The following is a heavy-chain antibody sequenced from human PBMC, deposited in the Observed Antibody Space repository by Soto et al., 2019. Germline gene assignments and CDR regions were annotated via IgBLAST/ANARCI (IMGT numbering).Heavy chain of an antibody. CDR2: IIPIFGTA. J-gene: IGHJ5*02. V-gene: IGHV1-69*01. CDR3: ARSGQQPVTSTHNWFDP. D-gene: IGHD6-13*01. Sequence: QVQLVQSGAEVKKPGSSVKVSCKASGGTFSSYAISWVRQAPGQGLEWMGGIIPIFGTANYAQKFQGRVTITGDESTSTGYMELSSLRSEDTAVYYCARSGQQPVTSTHNWFDPWGEETLVTVSS. CDR1: GGTFSSYA.